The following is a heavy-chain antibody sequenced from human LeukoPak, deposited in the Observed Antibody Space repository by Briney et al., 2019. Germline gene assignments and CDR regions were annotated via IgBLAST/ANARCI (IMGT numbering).Heavy chain of an antibody. CDR1: GITLSNYG. CDR3: AKRGVVIQVVLVVFHKEAYYFES. J-gene: IGHJ4*02. CDR2: IRDSGGST. D-gene: IGHD3-10*01. V-gene: IGHV3-23*01. Sequence: GGSLTLSCAVSGITLSNYGMSSVRHAPGEGLEWDAGIRDSGGSTKYADSVKGWLTISRYNAKSTLFLKMNSLRAEDTAVYFCAKRGVVIQVVLVVFHKEAYYFESWGQGALVTVSS.